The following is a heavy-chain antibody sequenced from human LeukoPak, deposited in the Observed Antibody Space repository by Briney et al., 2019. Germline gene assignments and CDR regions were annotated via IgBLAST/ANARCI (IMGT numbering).Heavy chain of an antibody. Sequence: PSQTLSLTCTVSGDSVTSGAYYWNWIRQFPGKGLEWIGNIYFSGITYYNPSLQSRISISSDTSQNQFSLKMTSVTAADTAIYYCASKLYGSGSHNWFDSWGQGTLVTVSS. CDR3: ASKLYGSGSHNWFDS. V-gene: IGHV4-31*03. CDR2: IYFSGIT. CDR1: GDSVTSGAYY. D-gene: IGHD3-10*01. J-gene: IGHJ5*01.